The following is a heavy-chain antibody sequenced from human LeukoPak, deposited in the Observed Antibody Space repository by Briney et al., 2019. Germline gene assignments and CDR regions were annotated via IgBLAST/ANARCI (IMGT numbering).Heavy chain of an antibody. D-gene: IGHD2-2*01. V-gene: IGHV1-69*05. CDR2: FIPIFGTA. Sequence: ASVKVSCKASGGTFSSYTIGWVRQAPGQGLEWVGGFIPIFGTANYAQKFQGRVTITTDESTSTAYMELSSLRSEDTAVYCCGRSGRDPKAKLLWDYNRFDTWGQGTLVTVSS. J-gene: IGHJ5*02. CDR3: GRSGRDPKAKLLWDYNRFDT. CDR1: GGTFSSYT.